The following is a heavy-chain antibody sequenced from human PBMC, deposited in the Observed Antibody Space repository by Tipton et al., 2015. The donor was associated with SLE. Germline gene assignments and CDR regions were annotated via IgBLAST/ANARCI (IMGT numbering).Heavy chain of an antibody. Sequence: TLSLTCTISGGSVTSSAYYWGWIRQPPGKGLEWITTFYYGGRTFYTPSLKSRVTTSVDTSKNQVSLKLSSVTAADTAVYYCASGILTGNAAFDTWGPGTMVTVSS. CDR3: ASGILTGNAAFDT. CDR2: FYYGGRT. D-gene: IGHD3-9*01. J-gene: IGHJ3*02. V-gene: IGHV4-39*07. CDR1: GGSVTSSAYY.